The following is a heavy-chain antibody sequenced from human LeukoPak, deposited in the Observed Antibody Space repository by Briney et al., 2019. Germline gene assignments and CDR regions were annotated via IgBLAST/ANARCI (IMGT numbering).Heavy chain of an antibody. CDR2: INTNSGGT. Sequence: ASVKVSCKASGYSFTGYYMHWVRQAHGQGLEWMGWINTNSGGTNYAQKFQGRVTMTRDTSISTAYMELSRLRPDDTAVYYCARDWGYFDSRGYCDYWGQGPLVTVSS. CDR1: GYSFTGYY. CDR3: ARDWGYFDSRGYCDY. J-gene: IGHJ4*02. V-gene: IGHV1-2*02. D-gene: IGHD3-22*01.